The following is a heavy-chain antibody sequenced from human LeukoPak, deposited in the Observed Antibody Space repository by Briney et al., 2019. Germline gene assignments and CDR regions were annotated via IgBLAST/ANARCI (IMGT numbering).Heavy chain of an antibody. J-gene: IGHJ6*04. CDR3: ARSDSMVQGVIGLYYYYGMDV. CDR1: GGSFSGYY. D-gene: IGHD3-10*01. Sequence: SETLSLTCAVYGGSFSGYYWSWIRQPPGKGLEWIGEINHSGSTNYNPSLKSRVTISVDTSKNQFSLKLSSVTAADTAVYYCARSDSMVQGVIGLYYYYGMDVWGKGTTVTVSS. CDR2: INHSGST. V-gene: IGHV4-34*01.